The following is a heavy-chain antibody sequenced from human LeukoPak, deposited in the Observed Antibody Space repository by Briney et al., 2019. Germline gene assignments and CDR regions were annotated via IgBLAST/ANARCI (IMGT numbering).Heavy chain of an antibody. CDR1: GFTFSSYA. Sequence: PGGSLRLSCAASGFTFSSYAMHWVRQAPGKGLEWVAVISYDGSNKYYADSVKGRFTISRDNSKNTLYLQMNSLRAEDTAVYYCARGTLITLQWLVVDYWGQGTLVTVSS. CDR3: ARGTLITLQWLVVDY. D-gene: IGHD6-19*01. V-gene: IGHV3-30-3*01. CDR2: ISYDGSNK. J-gene: IGHJ4*02.